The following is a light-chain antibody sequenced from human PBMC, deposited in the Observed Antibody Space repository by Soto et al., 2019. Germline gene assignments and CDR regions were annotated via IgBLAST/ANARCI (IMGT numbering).Light chain of an antibody. CDR3: LQLYNFSWT. CDR2: ASS. J-gene: IGKJ1*01. CDR1: QGIRND. Sequence: ILRPQSPSSRPAGVGDGVTMCCRASQGIRNDLAWYQQKAGKAPKLLIFASSNLQSGVPSRFSGSGSGTDFTLTISRLQPEEFATYYCLQLYNFSWTFGQGTKVDIK. V-gene: IGKV1-6*01.